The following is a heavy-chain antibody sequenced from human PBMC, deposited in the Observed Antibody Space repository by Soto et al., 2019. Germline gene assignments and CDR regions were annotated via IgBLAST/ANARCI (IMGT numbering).Heavy chain of an antibody. CDR1: GGSISSYY. V-gene: IGHV4-59*08. D-gene: IGHD4-17*01. CDR2: IYYSGST. CDR3: ARIDYGDFSVDY. Sequence: PSETLSLTCTVSGGSISSYYWSWIRQPPGKGLEWIGYIYYSGSTNYNPSLKSRVTISVDTSKNQFSLKLSSVTAADTAVYYCARIDYGDFSVDYWGQGTLVTVSS. J-gene: IGHJ4*02.